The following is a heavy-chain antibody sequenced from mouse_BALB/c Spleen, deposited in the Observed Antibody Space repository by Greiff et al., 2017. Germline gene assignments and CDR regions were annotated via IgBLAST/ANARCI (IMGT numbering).Heavy chain of an antibody. CDR3: ARHERDYGFAY. Sequence: DVMLVESGGGLVKLGGSLKLSCAASGFTFSSYYMSWVRQTPEKRLELVAAINSNGGSTYYPDTVKGRFTISRDNAKNTLYLQISSLKSEDTALYYCARHERDYGFAYWGQGTLVTVSA. CDR2: INSNGGST. D-gene: IGHD1-1*01. J-gene: IGHJ3*01. CDR1: GFTFSSYY. V-gene: IGHV5-6-2*01.